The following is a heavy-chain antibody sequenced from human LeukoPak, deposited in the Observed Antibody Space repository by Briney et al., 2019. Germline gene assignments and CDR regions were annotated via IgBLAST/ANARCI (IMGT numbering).Heavy chain of an antibody. D-gene: IGHD3-3*01. CDR1: GFTSGDYA. CDR2: IRSKAYGGTT. V-gene: IGHV3-49*04. CDR3: TRGTYYDFWSGYSGYFDY. J-gene: IGHJ4*02. Sequence: PGGSLRLSCTASGFTSGDYAMSWVRQAPGKGLEWVGFIRSKAYGGTTEYAASVKGRFTISRDDSKSIAYLQMNSLKTEDTAVYYCTRGTYYDFWSGYSGYFDYWGQGTLVTVSS.